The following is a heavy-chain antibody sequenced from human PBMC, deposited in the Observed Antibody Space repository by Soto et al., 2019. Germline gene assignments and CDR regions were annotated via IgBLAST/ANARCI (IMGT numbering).Heavy chain of an antibody. CDR1: GFTFISYA. CDR2: TRDRGGTT. D-gene: IGHD4-17*01. CDR3: AKSPGAYYPITFDY. J-gene: IGHJ4*02. Sequence: VQRLESGGGLVQPGGSLRLSCAASGFTFISYAMSWVRQAPGKGLEWVSATRDRGGTTYYADSVKARFTISRDNSKSTLYLQMNSLRVEDTAIYYCAKSPGAYYPITFDYWGQGSLVAVSS. V-gene: IGHV3-23*01.